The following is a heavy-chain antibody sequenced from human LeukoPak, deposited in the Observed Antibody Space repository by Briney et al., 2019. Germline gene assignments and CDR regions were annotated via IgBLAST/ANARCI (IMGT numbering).Heavy chain of an antibody. J-gene: IGHJ6*02. CDR1: GYTFTDYY. V-gene: IGHV1-18*04. CDR2: ISPYNGNT. CDR3: ARGVSAGYSSGWYPRQTPNYGMDV. Sequence: GASVKVSFKASGYTFTDYYMHWVRQAPGQGLEWMGWISPYNGNTKYAQKFQGRVTMNTETSTRTAYMELRSLRSDDTAVYYCARGVSAGYSSGWYPRQTPNYGMDVWGQGTTVTVSS. D-gene: IGHD6-19*01.